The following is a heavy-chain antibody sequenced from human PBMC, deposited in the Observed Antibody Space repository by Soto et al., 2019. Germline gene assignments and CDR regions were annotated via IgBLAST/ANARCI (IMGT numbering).Heavy chain of an antibody. Sequence: SETLSLTCTVSGGSISSYYWSWIRQPPGKGLEWIGYIYYSGSTNYNPSLKSRVTISVDTSKNQLSLKLSSVTAADTAVYYCARGGNSGSYYFYFDYWGQGTLVTVSS. D-gene: IGHD1-26*01. CDR3: ARGGNSGSYYFYFDY. CDR2: IYYSGST. V-gene: IGHV4-59*01. J-gene: IGHJ4*02. CDR1: GGSISSYY.